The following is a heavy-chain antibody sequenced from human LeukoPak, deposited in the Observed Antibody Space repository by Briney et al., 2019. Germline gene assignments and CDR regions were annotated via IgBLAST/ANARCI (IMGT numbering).Heavy chain of an antibody. Sequence: SVKVSCKASGGTFSSYAISWVRQAPGQGLEWMGGIIPIFGTPNYAQKFQGRVTITTDESTSTAYMELSSLRSEDTAMYYCARDLPDFSLRISSGGFGIWGQGTMVTVSS. V-gene: IGHV1-69*05. J-gene: IGHJ3*02. CDR3: ARDLPDFSLRISSGGFGI. D-gene: IGHD4-23*01. CDR1: GGTFSSYA. CDR2: IIPIFGTP.